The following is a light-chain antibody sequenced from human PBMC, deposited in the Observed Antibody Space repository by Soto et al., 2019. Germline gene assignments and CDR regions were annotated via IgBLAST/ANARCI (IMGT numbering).Light chain of an antibody. J-gene: IGKJ1*01. CDR3: QQYGSSPST. Sequence: EIVLTQSPGTLSLSPRESATLSCRASQSVSSRYVAWYQQQPGQAPRLLIYDVSNRATGIPDRFIGSGSGADFTLTITRLEPEDFALYYCQQYGSSPSTFGQGTKV. CDR1: QSVSSRY. V-gene: IGKV3-20*01. CDR2: DVS.